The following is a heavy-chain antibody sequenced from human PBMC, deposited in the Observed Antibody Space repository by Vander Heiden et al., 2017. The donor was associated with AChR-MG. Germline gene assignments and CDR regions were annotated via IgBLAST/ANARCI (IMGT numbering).Heavy chain of an antibody. V-gene: IGHV4-59*01. CDR3: ARGGREFAFLGFDF. CDR2: IYYGGDT. D-gene: IGHD1-26*01. Sequence: QVQLRESGPGLVAPSETPLLTRTVSGGSISSYYWGWIRQPPGKGLEWIGYIYYGGDTHYNPSLKSRVTISVDMSKNRFSLNMTSVTAADTAVYYCARGGREFAFLGFDFWGQGTLLTVSS. J-gene: IGHJ5*01. CDR1: GGSISSYY.